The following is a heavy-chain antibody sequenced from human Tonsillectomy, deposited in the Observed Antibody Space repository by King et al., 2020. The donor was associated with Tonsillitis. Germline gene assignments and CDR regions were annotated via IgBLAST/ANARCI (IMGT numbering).Heavy chain of an antibody. J-gene: IGHJ4*02. CDR1: GFTFNVYA. Sequence: VQLVESGGGLVQPGGSLRLSCAASGFTFNVYAMSWVRQAPGKGRGGVSFFSCSGGSTYYADSVKGRFTISRDNSKQTLYLQMNSLRAEDTAVYYCAKNLGPLDYWGQGTLVTVSS. V-gene: IGHV3-23*04. D-gene: IGHD3-16*01. CDR2: FSCSGGST. CDR3: AKNLGPLDY.